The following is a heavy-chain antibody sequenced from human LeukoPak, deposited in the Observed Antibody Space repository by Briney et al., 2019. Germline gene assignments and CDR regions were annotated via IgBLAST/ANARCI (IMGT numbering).Heavy chain of an antibody. CDR3: AKHLWCSELLPEGIDY. V-gene: IGHV3-23*01. J-gene: IGHJ4*02. D-gene: IGHD4/OR15-4a*01. CDR1: GFTFSSYA. Sequence: PGGSLRLSCAASGFTFSSYAMSWVRQAPGKGLEWVSAISGSGGSTYYADSVKGRFTISRDNSKNTLYLQMNSLRAEDTAVYYCAKHLWCSELLPEGIDYWGQGTLVTVSS. CDR2: ISGSGGST.